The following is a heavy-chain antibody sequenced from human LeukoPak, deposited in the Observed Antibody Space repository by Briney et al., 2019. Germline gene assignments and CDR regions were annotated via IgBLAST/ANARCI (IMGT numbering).Heavy chain of an antibody. V-gene: IGHV1-69*04. D-gene: IGHD6-13*01. Sequence: SVKVSCKASGGTFTSYAISWVRQAPGQGLEWMGRIIPILGIANYAQKFQGRVTITSDKSTSTAYMELSSLRSEDTAVYGCAIRGSWHDYGGQGTLVTVSS. J-gene: IGHJ4*02. CDR3: AIRGSWHDY. CDR1: GGTFTSYA. CDR2: IIPILGIA.